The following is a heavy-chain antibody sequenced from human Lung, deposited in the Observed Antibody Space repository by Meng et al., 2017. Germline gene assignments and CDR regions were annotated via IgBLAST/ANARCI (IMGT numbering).Heavy chain of an antibody. D-gene: IGHD4-11*01. Sequence: QVQLQHWGVGLLKPSETLHLTVDVSRGSFSDSYWSWIRQPPGKGLEWIGEINHGGSTNYNPSLESRATISVDTAQNNLSLKLSSVTAADSAVYYCARGPTTMAHDFDYWGQGTLVTVSS. V-gene: IGHV4-34*01. J-gene: IGHJ4*02. CDR2: INHGGST. CDR1: RGSFSDSY. CDR3: ARGPTTMAHDFDY.